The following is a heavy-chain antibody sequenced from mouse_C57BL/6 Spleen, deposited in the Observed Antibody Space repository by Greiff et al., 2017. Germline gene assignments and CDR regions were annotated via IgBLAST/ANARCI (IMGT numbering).Heavy chain of an antibody. CDR3: ARTGDDVYYGWFAY. J-gene: IGHJ3*01. Sequence: VQLQQPGAELVRPGSSVKLSCKASGYTFTSYWMHWVKQRPIQGLEWIGNIDPSDSETHYNQKFKDKATLTVDKSSSTAYMQLSSLTSEDSAVYYCARTGDDVYYGWFAYWGQGTLVTVSA. D-gene: IGHD2-3*01. CDR1: GYTFTSYW. V-gene: IGHV1-52*01. CDR2: IDPSDSET.